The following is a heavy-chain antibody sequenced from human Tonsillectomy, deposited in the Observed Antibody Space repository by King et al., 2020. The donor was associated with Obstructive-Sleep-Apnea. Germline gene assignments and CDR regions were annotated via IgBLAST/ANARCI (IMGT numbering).Heavy chain of an antibody. D-gene: IGHD3-22*01. CDR2: IYSGGST. CDR1: GFTVTSNY. J-gene: IGHJ4*02. V-gene: IGHV3-66*01. CDR3: ARASHYDSSGYFQRGIDY. Sequence: QLVQSGGGLVQPGGSLRLSCAASGFTVTSNYMSWVRQAPGKGLEWVSIIYSGGSTYYADPVKGRFTISRDNSKNTLYLQMNSLRAEDTAFYYCARASHYDSSGYFQRGIDYWGQGTLVTVSS.